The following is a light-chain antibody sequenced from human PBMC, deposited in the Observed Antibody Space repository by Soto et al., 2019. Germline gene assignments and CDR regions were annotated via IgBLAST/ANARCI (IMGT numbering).Light chain of an antibody. CDR1: SSDVGSYNL. CDR3: CSYAGSRTFYV. J-gene: IGLJ1*01. CDR2: EVS. V-gene: IGLV2-23*02. Sequence: QSGLTQPASVSGSPGQSITISCTGTSSDVGSYNLVSWYQQHPGKAPKLMIYEVSKRPSGVSNRFSGSKSGNTASLTISGLQAEDEADYYCCSYAGSRTFYVFGTGTKVTVL.